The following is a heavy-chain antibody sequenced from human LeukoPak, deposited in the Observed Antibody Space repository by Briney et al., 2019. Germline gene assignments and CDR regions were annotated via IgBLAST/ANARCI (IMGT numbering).Heavy chain of an antibody. V-gene: IGHV3-21*01. CDR3: ARDPGGGDFPFEY. CDR2: ISSSSSYI. D-gene: IGHD2-21*02. Sequence: GGSLRLSCAASGFTFSTYSMDWGRQAPGKGLEWVSSISSSSSYIYYADSVKGRFTISRDNAKNSLYLQMNSLRAEDTAMYYCARDPGGGDFPFEYWGQGTPVTVSS. CDR1: GFTFSTYS. J-gene: IGHJ4*02.